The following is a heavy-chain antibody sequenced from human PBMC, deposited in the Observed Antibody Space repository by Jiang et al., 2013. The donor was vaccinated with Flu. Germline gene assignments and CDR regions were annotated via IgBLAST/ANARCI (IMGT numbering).Heavy chain of an antibody. CDR2: IYYSGST. D-gene: IGHD6-13*01. CDR1: GGSISSYY. V-gene: IGHV4-59*01. CDR3: ARKSLAAAGTVVVPAWYFDL. Sequence: GPGLVKPSETLSLTCTVSGGSISSYYWSWIRQPPGKGLEWIGYIYYSGSTNYNPSLKSRVTISVDTSKNQFSLKLSSVTAADTAVYYCARKSLAAAGTVVVPAWYFDLWAVAPWSLSPQ. J-gene: IGHJ2*01.